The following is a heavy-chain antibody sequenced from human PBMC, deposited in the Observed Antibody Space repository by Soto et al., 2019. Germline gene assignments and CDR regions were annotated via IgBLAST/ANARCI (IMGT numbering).Heavy chain of an antibody. CDR1: GYTFTSYG. Sequence: QVQLVQSGAEVKKPGASVKVSCKASGYTFTSYGINWVRQAPGQGLEWMGWISAYNGKTNYAQMLQGRVTMTTDTSTSTAYMELRSLRSGDTSVYYCARVIAAAADCDYWGQGTLVTVSS. CDR2: ISAYNGKT. J-gene: IGHJ4*02. V-gene: IGHV1-18*01. CDR3: ARVIAAAADCDY. D-gene: IGHD6-13*01.